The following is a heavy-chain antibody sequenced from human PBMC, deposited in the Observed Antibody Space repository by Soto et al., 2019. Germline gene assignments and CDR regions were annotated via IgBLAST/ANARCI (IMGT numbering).Heavy chain of an antibody. J-gene: IGHJ6*02. CDR3: AKDAGFWSGYYYYGMDV. CDR2: ISWDGGST. D-gene: IGHD3-3*01. Sequence: GGSLRLSCAASGFTFDDYAMHWVRQAPGKGLEWVSLISWDGGSTYYADSVKGRFTISRDNSKNSLYLQMNSLRAEDTALYYCAKDAGFWSGYYYYGMDVWGQGTTVTVSS. CDR1: GFTFDDYA. V-gene: IGHV3-43D*03.